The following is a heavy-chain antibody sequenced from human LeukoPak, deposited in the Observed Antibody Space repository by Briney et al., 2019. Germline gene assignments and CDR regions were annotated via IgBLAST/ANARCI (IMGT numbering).Heavy chain of an antibody. Sequence: SETLSLTCTVSGGSISSYYWSWIRQPPGKGLEWIGYIYYSGSTNYNPSLKSRVAISVDTSKNQFSLKLSSVTAADTAVYYCARTTIFGVALDYWGQGTLVTVSS. CDR3: ARTTIFGVALDY. D-gene: IGHD3-3*01. J-gene: IGHJ4*02. CDR2: IYYSGST. V-gene: IGHV4-59*01. CDR1: GGSISSYY.